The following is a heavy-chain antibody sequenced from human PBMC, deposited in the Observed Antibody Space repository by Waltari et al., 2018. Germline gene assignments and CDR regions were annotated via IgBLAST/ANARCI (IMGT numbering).Heavy chain of an antibody. J-gene: IGHJ3*01. D-gene: IGHD3-10*01. Sequence: QVHLYESGPGLVRPSEALSVTCAVSGASIYHYYWYGIRQSPGKGLEWIGYVHYGGSTDYNPSLKGRITMSLDTSRNQFSLRLQSVTAADTAVYYCARGTAYYRPADVFEFWGQGTTVIVSS. CDR3: ARGTAYYRPADVFEF. CDR1: GASIYHYY. CDR2: VHYGGST. V-gene: IGHV4-59*01.